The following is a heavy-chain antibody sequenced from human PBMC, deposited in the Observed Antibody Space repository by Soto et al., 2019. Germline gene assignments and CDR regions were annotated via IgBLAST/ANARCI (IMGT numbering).Heavy chain of an antibody. Sequence: QVQLVQSGAEVKKPGSSVTVSCKASGGTFGNSAISWVRQAPGQGLEWMGGIIPIFSTPDYAQKFQGRVTITADESTNTAYMELTTSRYEATAVYYCARDKDRQPLGGNSYYGIDVWGQGTTVTVSS. V-gene: IGHV1-69*12. CDR1: GGTFGNSA. D-gene: IGHD3-3*02. J-gene: IGHJ6*02. CDR3: ARDKDRQPLGGNSYYGIDV. CDR2: IIPIFSTP.